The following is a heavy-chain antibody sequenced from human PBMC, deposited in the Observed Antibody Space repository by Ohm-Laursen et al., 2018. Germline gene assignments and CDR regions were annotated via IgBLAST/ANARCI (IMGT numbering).Heavy chain of an antibody. Sequence: GSLRLSCTASGFTFSSYSMNWVRQAPGKGLEWVSYISSSSSYIYYADSVKGRFTISRDNAKNSLYLQMNSLRAEDTAVYYCARYPRDTAMAFDYWGQGTLVTVSS. CDR2: ISSSSSYI. CDR1: GFTFSSYS. J-gene: IGHJ4*02. CDR3: ARYPRDTAMAFDY. V-gene: IGHV3-21*01. D-gene: IGHD5-18*01.